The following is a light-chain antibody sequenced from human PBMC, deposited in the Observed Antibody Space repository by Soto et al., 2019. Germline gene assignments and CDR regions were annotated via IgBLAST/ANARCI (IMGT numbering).Light chain of an antibody. J-gene: IGKJ5*01. CDR2: GAS. Sequence: DIVLTQSPCTLSLSPGERATISCRASQSVSSSYLAWYQQKPGQAPRLLIYGASSRATGIPARFSGSGSGTDFTLTSSSLEPEDFAVFYCQQYGTSEIIFGQGTRLEIK. V-gene: IGKV3-20*01. CDR1: QSVSSSY. CDR3: QQYGTSEII.